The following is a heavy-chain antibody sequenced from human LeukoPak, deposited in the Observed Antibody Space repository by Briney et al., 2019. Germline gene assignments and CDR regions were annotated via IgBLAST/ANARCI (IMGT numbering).Heavy chain of an antibody. J-gene: IGHJ4*02. V-gene: IGHV3-53*01. Sequence: SGGSLRLSCAASGFTVSSNYMYWVRQAPGKGLEWASVIYSAGSTYYADSVKGRFAISRDNSKNTLYLQMNSLRAEDTAVYYCARDKYSSGWFYFDYWGQGSLVTVSS. CDR1: GFTVSSNY. CDR2: IYSAGST. D-gene: IGHD6-19*01. CDR3: ARDKYSSGWFYFDY.